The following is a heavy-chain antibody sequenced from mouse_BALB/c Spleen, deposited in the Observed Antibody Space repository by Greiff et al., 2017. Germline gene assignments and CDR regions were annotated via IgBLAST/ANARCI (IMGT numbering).Heavy chain of an antibody. Sequence: VQLQQSGAELARPGASVKLSCKASGFTFTSYWMQWVKQRPGQGLEWIGAIYPGDGDTRYTQKFKGKATLTADKSSSTAYMQLSSLASEDSAVYYCARSYYYGSSDPFAYWGQGTLVTVSA. CDR1: GFTFTSYW. CDR2: IYPGDGDT. V-gene: IGHV1-87*01. J-gene: IGHJ3*01. D-gene: IGHD1-1*01. CDR3: ARSYYYGSSDPFAY.